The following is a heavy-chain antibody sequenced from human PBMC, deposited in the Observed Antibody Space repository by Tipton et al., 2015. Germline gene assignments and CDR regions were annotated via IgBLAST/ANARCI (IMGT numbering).Heavy chain of an antibody. CDR2: IFLPGST. V-gene: IGHV4-61*01. CDR3: ARGQDETTSGEYFTH. J-gene: IGHJ1*01. Sequence: TLSLTCSVSGGSVSSGFYYWTWIRQTPAKGLEWIGYIFLPGSTNFNPSLRSRVTISVDTSENQFSLEPMSVTAADTGVYFCARGQDETTSGEYFTHWGQGTLVTVSS. CDR1: GGSVSSGFYY. D-gene: IGHD2/OR15-2a*01.